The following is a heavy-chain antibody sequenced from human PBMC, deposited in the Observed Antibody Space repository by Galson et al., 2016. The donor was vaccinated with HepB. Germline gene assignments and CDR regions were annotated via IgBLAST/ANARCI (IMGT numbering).Heavy chain of an antibody. CDR1: GFTFSAYA. V-gene: IGHV3-30-3*01. Sequence: SLRLSCAASGFTFSAYAMHWVRQAPGKGLEWVAVISDDATNKNYADSVKGRFTISRANSKNTLYLQMNSLGVDDTAVYYCARPPTHFWRGSILDKWGQGALVTVSS. D-gene: IGHD3-3*02. CDR2: ISDDATNK. J-gene: IGHJ4*02. CDR3: ARPPTHFWRGSILDK.